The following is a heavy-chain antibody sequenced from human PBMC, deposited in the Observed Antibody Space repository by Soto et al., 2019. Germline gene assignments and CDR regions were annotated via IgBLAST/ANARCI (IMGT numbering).Heavy chain of an antibody. CDR2: ISAYNGNT. Sequence: SSARHETGKGLEWMGWISAYNGNTNYAQKLQGRVTMTTDTSTSTAYMELRSLRSDDTAVYFFAKDISSTRCCGWFWGYWGQGTLVLVFS. CDR3: AKDISSTRCCGWFWGY. D-gene: IGHD2-2*01. V-gene: IGHV1-18*01. J-gene: IGHJ4*02.